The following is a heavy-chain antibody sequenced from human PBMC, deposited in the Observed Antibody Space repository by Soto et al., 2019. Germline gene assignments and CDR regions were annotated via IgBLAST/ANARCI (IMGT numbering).Heavy chain of an antibody. V-gene: IGHV5-51*01. CDR1: GYSFTSYW. Sequence: GESLKISCKGSGYSFTSYWIGWVRQMPGKGLEWMGIIYPGDSDNRYSPSFQGQVTISADKSISTAYLRWSSLKASDTAMYYCAAGYLVAGTPTAFDIWGQGTMVTVSS. D-gene: IGHD6-19*01. CDR3: AAGYLVAGTPTAFDI. CDR2: IYPGDSDN. J-gene: IGHJ3*02.